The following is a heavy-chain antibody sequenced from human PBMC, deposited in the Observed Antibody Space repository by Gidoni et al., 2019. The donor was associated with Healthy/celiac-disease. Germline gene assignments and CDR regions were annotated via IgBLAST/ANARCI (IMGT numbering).Heavy chain of an antibody. D-gene: IGHD1-26*01. J-gene: IGHJ6*03. CDR2: IWYDGSNK. CDR3: ARSGQGDYYYYYMDV. CDR1: GLTFSSYG. V-gene: IGHV3-33*01. Sequence: QVQLVESGGGVVQPGRSLRLSCAASGLTFSSYGMHWVRQAPGKGLEWVAVIWYDGSNKYYADSVKGRFTISRDNSKNTLYLQMNSLRAEDTAVYYCARSGQGDYYYYYMDVWGKGTTVTVSS.